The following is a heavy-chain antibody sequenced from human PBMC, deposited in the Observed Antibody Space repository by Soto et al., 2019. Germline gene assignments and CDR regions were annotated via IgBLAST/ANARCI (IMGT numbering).Heavy chain of an antibody. CDR3: ALRSMAVVPEY. J-gene: IGHJ4*02. D-gene: IGHD3-22*01. V-gene: IGHV4-59*01. CDR1: GDSISSYY. Sequence: QVQLQESGPGLVKPSETLSLTCAVSGDSISSYYCMWIRQPPGKGLESIGYLYYGRSANYNPSLKXRVXWSVDTSTNQCSLTLSSMTAADTAVYYCALRSMAVVPEYWGQGTLVTVSS. CDR2: LYYGRSA.